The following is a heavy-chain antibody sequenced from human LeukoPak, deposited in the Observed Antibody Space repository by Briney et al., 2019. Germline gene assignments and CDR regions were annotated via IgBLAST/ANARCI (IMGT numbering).Heavy chain of an antibody. D-gene: IGHD3-9*01. V-gene: IGHV3-23*01. CDR2: ILGSGVTT. J-gene: IGHJ4*02. CDR3: AKWGDYDVLTGYYVPDY. Sequence: PGGSLRLSCAASGFTFSNYAMSWVRQAPGKGLEWVSAILGSGVTTYYAGSVKGRFTVSRDNSKSTLYLQMNTLRAEDTALYYCAKWGDYDVLTGYYVPDYWGQGTLVTVSS. CDR1: GFTFSNYA.